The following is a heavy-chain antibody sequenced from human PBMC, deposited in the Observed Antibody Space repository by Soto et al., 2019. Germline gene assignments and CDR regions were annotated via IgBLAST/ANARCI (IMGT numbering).Heavy chain of an antibody. J-gene: IGHJ4*02. Sequence: LRLSCAASGFTFNIYCMHWVRQAPDKGLEWVALISYDGSNQYYADSVKGRFTISRDNSKNTLFLQMNSLRADDTAVYYCAKDQASGQGSFDSWGQGTLVTVSS. CDR2: ISYDGSNQ. CDR3: AKDQASGQGSFDS. CDR1: GFTFNIYC. V-gene: IGHV3-30*18.